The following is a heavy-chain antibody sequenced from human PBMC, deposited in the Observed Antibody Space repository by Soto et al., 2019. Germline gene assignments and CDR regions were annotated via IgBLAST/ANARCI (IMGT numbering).Heavy chain of an antibody. D-gene: IGHD1-1*01. CDR2: FDPEDGET. CDR3: ATGKNWNPRRVWFDP. V-gene: IGHV1-24*01. CDR1: GYTFTGYY. J-gene: IGHJ5*02. Sequence: ASVKVSCKASGYTFTGYYMHWVRQAPGKGLEWMGGFDPEDGETIYAQKFQGRVTMTEDTSTDTAYMELSSLRSEDTAVYYCATGKNWNPRRVWFDPWGQGTLVTVSS.